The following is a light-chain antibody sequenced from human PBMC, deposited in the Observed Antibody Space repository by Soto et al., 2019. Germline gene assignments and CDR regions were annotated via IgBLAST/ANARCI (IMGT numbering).Light chain of an antibody. CDR3: QQYGRSPYT. J-gene: IGKJ2*01. CDR1: QSVSKNW. CDR2: EAS. Sequence: EIVLTQSPGTLSLSPGERATLSCRASQSVSKNWLAWYQQKPGQAPRLLIYEASRRPGGIPDRFSGSGSGTAFTLTINRLEPEDFAVYYCQQYGRSPYTFAQGTKLEI. V-gene: IGKV3-20*01.